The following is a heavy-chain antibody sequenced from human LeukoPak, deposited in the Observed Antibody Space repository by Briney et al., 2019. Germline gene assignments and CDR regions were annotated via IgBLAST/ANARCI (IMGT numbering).Heavy chain of an antibody. V-gene: IGHV1-46*01. Sequence: GASVKVSCKASGYTFTSYYMHWVRQAPGQGLEWMGIINPSGGSTSYAQKFQGRVTMTRDTSTSTVYMELSSLRSEDTAVYYCARAQMRSSYSGYDPTGFDYWGQGTLVAVSS. J-gene: IGHJ4*02. CDR2: INPSGGST. D-gene: IGHD5-12*01. CDR1: GYTFTSYY. CDR3: ARAQMRSSYSGYDPTGFDY.